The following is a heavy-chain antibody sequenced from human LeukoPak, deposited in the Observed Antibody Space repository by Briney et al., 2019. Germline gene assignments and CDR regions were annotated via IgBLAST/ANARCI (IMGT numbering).Heavy chain of an antibody. J-gene: IGHJ6*03. CDR1: GYRFTDYW. CDR3: ARSDAPYYYYYMDV. CDR2: IYPGDSDS. V-gene: IGHV5-51*01. Sequence: AGESLKISCKGSGYRFTDYWIAWVRQMPGKGLEWMGIIYPGDSDSRYSPSFQGQVTFSADKSISTAYLQWSSLKASDTAMYYCARSDAPYYYYYMDVWGKGTTVTVSS. D-gene: IGHD2-21*02.